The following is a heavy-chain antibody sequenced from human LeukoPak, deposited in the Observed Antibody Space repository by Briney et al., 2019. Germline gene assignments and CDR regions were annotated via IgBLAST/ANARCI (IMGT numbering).Heavy chain of an antibody. Sequence: GGSLRLSCAASGFTFSSYAMSWVRHAPGKGLEWVSAICGSGGSTYYADSVKGRFTISRDNSKNTLYLQMNSLRAEDTAVYYCAKDVGTLLLYYGMDVWGQGTTVTVSS. V-gene: IGHV3-23*01. CDR2: ICGSGGST. J-gene: IGHJ6*02. CDR3: AKDVGTLLLYYGMDV. D-gene: IGHD2-15*01. CDR1: GFTFSSYA.